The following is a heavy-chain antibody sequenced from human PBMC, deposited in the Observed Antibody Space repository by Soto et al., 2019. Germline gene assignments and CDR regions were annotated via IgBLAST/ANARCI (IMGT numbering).Heavy chain of an antibody. V-gene: IGHV3-21*01. D-gene: IGHD2-15*01. Sequence: PSETLSLSCAASGFAFRSYNMNWVRQAPGKGLEWVASISSGSSNIYYADSVKGRFTISRDNAKNSLFLQMDSLRAEDSAVYYCASATVVAATFDFWGQGTLVTVS. CDR3: ASATVVAATFDF. J-gene: IGHJ4*02. CDR1: GFAFRSYN. CDR2: ISSGSSNI.